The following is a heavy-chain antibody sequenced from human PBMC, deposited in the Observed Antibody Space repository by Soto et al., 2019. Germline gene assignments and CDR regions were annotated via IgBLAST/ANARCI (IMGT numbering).Heavy chain of an antibody. CDR2: IIPIFGTA. D-gene: IGHD1-26*01. V-gene: IGHV1-69*01. CDR3: ARDGGRHSGGIDY. CDR1: GGTFSSYS. Sequence: QVQLVQSGAEVKKPGSSVTVSCKASGGTFSSYSINWVRQAPGQGLEWMGEIIPIFGTANYAQKFQGRVTITADESTSTAYMELSSRRSEDTAVYYCARDGGRHSGGIDYWGQGTLVTGSS. J-gene: IGHJ4*02.